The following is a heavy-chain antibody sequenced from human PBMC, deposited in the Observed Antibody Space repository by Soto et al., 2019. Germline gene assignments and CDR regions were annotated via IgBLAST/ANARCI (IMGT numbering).Heavy chain of an antibody. CDR3: AKDKAARVTTFDC. CDR1: GFTFGNYA. Sequence: GESLKISCAASGFTFGNYAMSWVRQAPGKGLEWVSGMSVIGGSMYYADSVKGRFTISRDNSKNTLFLQMNSLRPEDTAVYYCAKDKAARVTTFDCWGQGALVTVSS. J-gene: IGHJ4*02. D-gene: IGHD4-17*01. CDR2: MSVIGGSM. V-gene: IGHV3-23*01.